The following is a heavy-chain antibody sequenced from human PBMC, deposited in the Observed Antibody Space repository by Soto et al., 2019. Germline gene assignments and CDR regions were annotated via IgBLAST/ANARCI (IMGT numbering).Heavy chain of an antibody. V-gene: IGHV3-23*01. CDR2: ISASGGRT. J-gene: IGHJ3*01. CDR3: AKDWDLLRAFDL. CDR1: GFTFNSYA. D-gene: IGHD1-26*01. Sequence: EVQLLESGGGLVQPGGSLRISCAASGFTFNSYAMSWVRQAPGKGLEWVSGISASGGRTYYADSVKGRFTISRDNSKNTVYLQMNSLRVEDTAVYKCAKDWDLLRAFDLWGQGTMVTVSS.